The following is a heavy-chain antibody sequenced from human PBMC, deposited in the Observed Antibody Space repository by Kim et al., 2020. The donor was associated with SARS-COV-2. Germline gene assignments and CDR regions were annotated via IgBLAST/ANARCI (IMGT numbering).Heavy chain of an antibody. D-gene: IGHD3-10*01. Sequence: SVKGRFTISRDNAKNSLYLQMNNVRAGDTAVYYCAREAPETRGYDYYGMDVWGQGTTVTVS. V-gene: IGHV3-11*01. CDR3: AREAPETRGYDYYGMDV. J-gene: IGHJ6*02.